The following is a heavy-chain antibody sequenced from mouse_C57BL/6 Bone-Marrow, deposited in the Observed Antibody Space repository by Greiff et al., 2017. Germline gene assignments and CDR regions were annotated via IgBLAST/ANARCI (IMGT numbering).Heavy chain of an antibody. CDR1: GYAFSSSW. J-gene: IGHJ1*03. CDR2: LYPGDGDT. V-gene: IGHV1-82*01. D-gene: IGHD1-1*01. Sequence: QVQLKQSGPELVKPGASVKISCKASGYAFSSSWMNWVKQRPGKGLEWIGRLYPGDGDTNYNGKFKGQATLTADKSSSTAYMQLSSLTSEDSAVYFCARVVATWDWYFDVWGTGTTVTVSS. CDR3: ARVVATWDWYFDV.